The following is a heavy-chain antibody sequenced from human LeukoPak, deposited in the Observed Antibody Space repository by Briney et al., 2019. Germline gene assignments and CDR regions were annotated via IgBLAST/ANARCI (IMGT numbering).Heavy chain of an antibody. D-gene: IGHD3-10*01. CDR3: ARDLGTSPGAFNI. V-gene: IGHV1-2*02. CDR2: INPNSGGT. CDR1: GYTFTSYY. J-gene: IGHJ3*02. Sequence: ASGKVSCKASGYTFTSYYMHRVRQAPGQGLEWMGWINPNSGGTNYAQKFQGRVTMTRDTSISTAYMELSRLRSEDTAVYYCARDLGTSPGAFNIWGQGTMVTVSS.